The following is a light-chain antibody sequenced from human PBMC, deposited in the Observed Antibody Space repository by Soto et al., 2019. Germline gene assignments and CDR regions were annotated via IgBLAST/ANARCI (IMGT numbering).Light chain of an antibody. V-gene: IGKV3-20*01. CDR2: GAS. CDR1: QSVSSSY. CDR3: QQYGSSQIT. J-gene: IGKJ5*01. Sequence: EIVLTRSPATLSLSPGERATRACRASQSVSSSYLAWYQQKPGQAPRLLIYGASSRATGIPDRFSGSGSGTDFTLTIRRLEPEDFAVYYCQQYGSSQITFGQGTRLEIK.